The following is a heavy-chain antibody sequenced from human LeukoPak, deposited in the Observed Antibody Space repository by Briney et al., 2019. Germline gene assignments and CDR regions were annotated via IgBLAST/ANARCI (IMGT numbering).Heavy chain of an antibody. CDR1: GFTFSSYE. CDR3: ARSRGSVEY. V-gene: IGHV3-48*03. J-gene: IGHJ4*02. D-gene: IGHD3-10*01. CDR2: ISTGGTNK. Sequence: PGGSLRLXCAASGFTFSSYEMNWVRQAPGKGREWVSFISTGGTNKYYADSVRGRFTISRDNAKNSLYLQMNSLRAEDRAVYYCARSRGSVEYWGQGTLVTVSS.